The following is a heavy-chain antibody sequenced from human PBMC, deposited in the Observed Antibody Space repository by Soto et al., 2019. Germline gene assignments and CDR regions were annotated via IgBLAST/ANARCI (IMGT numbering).Heavy chain of an antibody. CDR1: EATFRSMA. J-gene: IGHJ5*02. V-gene: IGHV1-69*12. CDR2: IIPIFGTA. D-gene: IGHD4-17*01. Sequence: QVQLVQSGAEVKNPGPWLKFSCKPLEATFRSMAIGWVRRAPGQGLKWMGGIIPIFGTANYAQKFQGRVTITADESTSTAYMELSSLRSEDTAVYYCARETRDYGEHYNWFDPWGQGTLVTVSS. CDR3: ARETRDYGEHYNWFDP.